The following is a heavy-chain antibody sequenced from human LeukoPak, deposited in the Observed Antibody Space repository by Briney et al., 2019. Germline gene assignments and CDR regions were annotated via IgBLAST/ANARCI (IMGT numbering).Heavy chain of an antibody. V-gene: IGHV3-23*01. CDR3: AKDTNYYGSGSLDY. Sequence: GGSLRLSCAASGFTFSSYAMSWVRQAPGKGLEWVSAISGSGGSTYYADSVKGRFTISRDNSKNTLYLQMNSLRAEDTAVYYSAKDTNYYGSGSLDYWGQGTLVTVSS. J-gene: IGHJ4*02. CDR2: ISGSGGST. D-gene: IGHD3-10*01. CDR1: GFTFSSYA.